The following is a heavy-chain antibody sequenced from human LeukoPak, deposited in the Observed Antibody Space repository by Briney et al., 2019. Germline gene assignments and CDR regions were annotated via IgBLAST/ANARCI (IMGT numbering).Heavy chain of an antibody. CDR1: GGTFSSYA. J-gene: IGHJ6*02. CDR2: IIPILGIA. CDR3: ARVGKSIAAAGTDYYYGMDV. Sequence: SVKVSCKASGGTFSSYAISWVRQAPGQGLEWMGRIIPILGIANYAQKFQGRVTITADKSTSTAYMELSSLRSEDTAVYYCARVGKSIAAAGTDYYYGMDVWGQGTTVTVSS. V-gene: IGHV1-69*04. D-gene: IGHD6-13*01.